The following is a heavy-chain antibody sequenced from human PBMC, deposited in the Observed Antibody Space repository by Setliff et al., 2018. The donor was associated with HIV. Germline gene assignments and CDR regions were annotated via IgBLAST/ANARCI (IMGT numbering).Heavy chain of an antibody. Sequence: PSETLSLTCAVHGGPFSDHYWNWICQPPGKGLEWIAEIHHTGYMNYNPSLKSRVTISRDTSTNQFSLKVSSVTAADTAIYYCAAFFVTPLTTQDFWGQGTLVTVSS. J-gene: IGHJ4*02. V-gene: IGHV4-34*01. D-gene: IGHD4-17*01. CDR3: AAFFVTPLTTQDF. CDR1: GGPFSDHY. CDR2: IHHTGYM.